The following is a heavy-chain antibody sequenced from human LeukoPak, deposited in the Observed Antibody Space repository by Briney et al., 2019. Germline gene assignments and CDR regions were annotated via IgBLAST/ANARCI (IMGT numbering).Heavy chain of an antibody. V-gene: IGHV1-2*02. D-gene: IGHD6-13*01. Sequence: ASVKVSCTASGYTFTGTYIYWVRQAPGQGLEWMGWINPNSGGTNYAQKFQGRVTMTRDTSISTAYMELSRLRSDDTAVYYCARRVTGITAAGTVAWFDPWGQGTLVTVSS. CDR1: GYTFTGTY. J-gene: IGHJ5*02. CDR2: INPNSGGT. CDR3: ARRVTGITAAGTVAWFDP.